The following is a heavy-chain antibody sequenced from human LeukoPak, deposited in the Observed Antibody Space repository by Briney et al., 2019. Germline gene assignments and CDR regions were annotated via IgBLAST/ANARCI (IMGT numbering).Heavy chain of an antibody. Sequence: PGGSLRLSCVASGFSFSSYSIHWVRQAPGKGLEYVSAISSNGGSTYYANSVKGRFTISRDNSKNTLYLQMGSLRAEDMAVYYCARDSLEGIAVAGTWDYWGQGTLVTVSS. CDR3: ARDSLEGIAVAGTWDY. CDR2: ISSNGGST. CDR1: GFSFSSYS. J-gene: IGHJ4*02. D-gene: IGHD6-19*01. V-gene: IGHV3-64*01.